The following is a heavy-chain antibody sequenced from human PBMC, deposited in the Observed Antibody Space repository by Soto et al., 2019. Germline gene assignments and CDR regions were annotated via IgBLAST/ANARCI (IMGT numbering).Heavy chain of an antibody. D-gene: IGHD3-22*01. CDR3: ARRKYYYDSSGYYYTNYYFDY. CDR1: GYSFTSYW. Sequence: GESLKISCKGSGYSFTSYWIGWVRQMPGKGLEWMGIIYPGDSDTRYSPSFQGQVTISADKSISTAYLQWSSLKASDTAMYYCARRKYYYDSSGYYYTNYYFDYWGQGTLVTVSS. V-gene: IGHV5-51*01. J-gene: IGHJ4*02. CDR2: IYPGDSDT.